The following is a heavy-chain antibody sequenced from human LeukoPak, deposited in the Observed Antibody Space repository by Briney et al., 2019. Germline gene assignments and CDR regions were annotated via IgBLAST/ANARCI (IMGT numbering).Heavy chain of an antibody. D-gene: IGHD3-10*01. V-gene: IGHV3-11*03. CDR1: GFDFSDYY. CDR3: AKIGVIGNWYYDV. J-gene: IGHJ2*01. Sequence: GGSLRLSCAASGFDFSDYYMSWFRQAPGKGLEWISYISTSSSYTNYAESVKGRFTISRDNAKSSLYLQMNSLRDDDTAIYYCAKIGVIGNWYYDVWGRGTLVTVSS. CDR2: ISTSSSYT.